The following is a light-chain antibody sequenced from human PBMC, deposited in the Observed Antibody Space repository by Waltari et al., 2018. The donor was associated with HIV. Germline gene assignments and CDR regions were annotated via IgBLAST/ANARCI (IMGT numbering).Light chain of an antibody. CDR3: QQYNNYWT. CDR1: QSISNW. CDR2: KAS. V-gene: IGKV1-5*03. J-gene: IGKJ1*01. Sequence: DIQMTQSPSTLSASVGDRVTITCRASQSISNWLAWYQQKPGKAPKLLIYKASSLESGVPSRLSGSGSGTGFTLTISSLQPDDFATYYCQQYNNYWTFGQGTKVEIK.